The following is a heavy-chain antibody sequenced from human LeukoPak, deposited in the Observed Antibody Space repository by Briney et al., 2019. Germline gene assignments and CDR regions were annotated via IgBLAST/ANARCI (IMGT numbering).Heavy chain of an antibody. D-gene: IGHD2-2*01. CDR1: GGSISSGDYY. V-gene: IGHV4-30-2*01. J-gene: IGHJ5*02. CDR2: IFHSGNT. CDR3: ASTLVVVVPAAIWVFDP. Sequence: SETLSLTCTVSGGSISSGDYYWNWIRQTPEKGLEWVGYIFHSGNTYYNPSLKSRVTISVDTSRNQFSLKLSSVTAADTAVYYCASTLVVVVPAAIWVFDPWGQGTLVTVSS.